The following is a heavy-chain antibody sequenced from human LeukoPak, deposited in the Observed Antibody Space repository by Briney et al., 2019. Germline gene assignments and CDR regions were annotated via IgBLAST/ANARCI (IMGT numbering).Heavy chain of an antibody. CDR2: ISGGGVST. V-gene: IGHV3-23*01. CDR1: GFTFSNYA. Sequence: GGSLRLSCAASGFTFSNYAMSWVRQAPGKGLEWVSAISGGGVSTYYADSVKGRFTISRDNSKITLYLQMNSLRAEDTAVYYCAKSPYYYDTKPYSFDYWGQGTLVTVSS. CDR3: AKSPYYYDTKPYSFDY. D-gene: IGHD3-22*01. J-gene: IGHJ4*02.